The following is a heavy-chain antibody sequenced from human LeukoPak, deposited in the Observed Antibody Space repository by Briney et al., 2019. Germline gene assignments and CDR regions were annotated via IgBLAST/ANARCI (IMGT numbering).Heavy chain of an antibody. V-gene: IGHV1-18*01. CDR2: ISAYNGNT. CDR3: AREGYSYGYLASGFYCYYGMDV. CDR1: GYTFTSYG. J-gene: IGHJ6*02. D-gene: IGHD5-18*01. Sequence: ASVKVSCKASGYTFTSYGISWVRQAPGQGLEWMGWISAYNGNTNYAQKLQGRVTMTTDTSTSTAYMELRSLRSDDTAVYYCAREGYSYGYLASGFYCYYGMDVWGQGTTVTVSS.